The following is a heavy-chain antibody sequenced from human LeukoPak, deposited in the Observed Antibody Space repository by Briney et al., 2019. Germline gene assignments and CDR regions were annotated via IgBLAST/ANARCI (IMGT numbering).Heavy chain of an antibody. CDR3: ARDDYSCSGGSCYSVCFDF. Sequence: GGSLRPSCAASGFPFSSYGINWVRQARGKGLEWVSYISSSGSTIYYADSVKGRFTISRDNAKNSLYLQMNSLRAEDTAVYYCARDDYSCSGGSCYSVCFDFWGQGTLVTVSS. CDR1: GFPFSSYG. CDR2: ISSSGSTI. V-gene: IGHV3-48*03. J-gene: IGHJ4*02. D-gene: IGHD2-15*01.